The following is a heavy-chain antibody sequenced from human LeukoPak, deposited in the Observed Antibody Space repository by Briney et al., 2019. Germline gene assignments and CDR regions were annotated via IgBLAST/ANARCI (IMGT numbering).Heavy chain of an antibody. D-gene: IGHD4-23*01. V-gene: IGHV3-33*01. CDR2: IWYDGSNK. CDR1: GFSFSSYS. Sequence: GGSLRLSCAASGFSFSSYSMHWVRQAPGKGLEWVAVIWYDGSNKYYVDSVKGRFTISRDNSKNTLYLQMNGLRAEDTAVYYCARDNFGYGGNRDAFDIWGQGTLVTVSS. J-gene: IGHJ3*02. CDR3: ARDNFGYGGNRDAFDI.